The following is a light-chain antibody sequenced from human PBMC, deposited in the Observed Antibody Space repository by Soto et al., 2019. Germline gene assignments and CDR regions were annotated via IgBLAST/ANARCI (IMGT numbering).Light chain of an antibody. CDR1: SSDVGGYNY. CDR2: DVS. J-gene: IGLJ1*01. Sequence: QSALTQPRSVSGSPGQSVTISCTGTSSDVGGYNYVSWYQQHPGKAPKLMIYDVSKRPSGVPDRFSGSKSGNTASLTISGLQAEDEADYYCCSYAGSYIVVGTGTKLTVL. CDR3: CSYAGSYIV. V-gene: IGLV2-11*01.